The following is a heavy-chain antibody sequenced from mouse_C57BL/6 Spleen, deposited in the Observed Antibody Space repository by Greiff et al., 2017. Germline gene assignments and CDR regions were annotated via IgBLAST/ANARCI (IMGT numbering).Heavy chain of an antibody. V-gene: IGHV14-3*01. CDR1: GFNIKNTY. CDR2: IDPANGNT. J-gene: IGHJ3*01. Sequence: VQLQQSVAELVRPGASVTLSCTASGFNIKNTYIHWVKQRPEQCLEWIGRIDPANGNTKYAPKVQGKATITADTSSNTAYLQLSSLTSEDTAIYYCARGNYEGFAYWGQGTLVTVSA. CDR3: ARGNYEGFAY. D-gene: IGHD2-1*01.